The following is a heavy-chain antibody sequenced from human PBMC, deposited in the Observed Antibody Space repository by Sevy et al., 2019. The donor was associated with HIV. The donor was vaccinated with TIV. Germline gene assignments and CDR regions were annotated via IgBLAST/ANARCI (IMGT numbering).Heavy chain of an antibody. V-gene: IGHV3-7*01. Sequence: GGSLRLSCEASGFTFSSYWMSWVRQAPGKGLEWVANIKEDGSEKYYVDSVKGRFTISRDNAKNSLYLQMNSLRAEDTAVYYCVRVGYSYDRGSCAYWGQGTLVTGSS. D-gene: IGHD3-22*01. J-gene: IGHJ4*02. CDR2: IKEDGSEK. CDR3: VRVGYSYDRGSCAY. CDR1: GFTFSSYW.